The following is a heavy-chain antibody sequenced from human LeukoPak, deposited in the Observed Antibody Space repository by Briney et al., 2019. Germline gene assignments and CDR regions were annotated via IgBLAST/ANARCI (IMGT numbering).Heavy chain of an antibody. CDR3: AKPGMVATLTPFLFTYYFDY. Sequence: PGGSLRLSCAASGFTFSSYAMSWVRQAPGKGLEWVSAISGSGGSTYYADSVKGRFTISRDNSKNTLYLQMNSLRAEDTAVYYCAKPGMVATLTPFLFTYYFDYWGQGTLVTVSS. V-gene: IGHV3-23*01. CDR1: GFTFSSYA. CDR2: ISGSGGST. J-gene: IGHJ4*02. D-gene: IGHD5-12*01.